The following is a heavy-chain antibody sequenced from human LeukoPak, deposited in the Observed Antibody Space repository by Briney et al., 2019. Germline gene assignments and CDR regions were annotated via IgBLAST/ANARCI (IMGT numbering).Heavy chain of an antibody. CDR3: ARVRSGGDYFDY. J-gene: IGHJ4*02. V-gene: IGHV3-21*01. D-gene: IGHD3-3*01. Sequence: PGGSLRLSCAASGFTFSSYSMNWVRQAPGNGLEWFSSISSSSSYIYYADSVKGRFTISRDNAKNSLYLQMNSLRAEDTAVYYCARVRSGGDYFDYWGQGTLVTVSS. CDR2: ISSSSSYI. CDR1: GFTFSSYS.